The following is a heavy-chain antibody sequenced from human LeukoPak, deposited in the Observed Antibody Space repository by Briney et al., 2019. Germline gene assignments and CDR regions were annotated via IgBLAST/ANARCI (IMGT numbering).Heavy chain of an antibody. V-gene: IGHV4-59*08. D-gene: IGHD2-15*01. Sequence: SETLSLTCTVSGGSISNYYWSWIRQPPGKGLEWIGYIYYSGSTNYNPSLKSRVTISVDTSQRQFSLKLSSVTAADTAVYYCARLREDSYDYYGMDVWGQGTTVSVSS. CDR1: GGSISNYY. J-gene: IGHJ6*02. CDR3: ARLREDSYDYYGMDV. CDR2: IYYSGST.